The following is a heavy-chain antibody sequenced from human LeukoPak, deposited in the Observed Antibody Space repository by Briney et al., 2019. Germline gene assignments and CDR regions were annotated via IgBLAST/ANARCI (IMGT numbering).Heavy chain of an antibody. V-gene: IGHV3-7*01. CDR2: IKYDGSEK. J-gene: IGHJ4*02. Sequence: GGSLRLSCAASGFTFSTYWMSWIRQAPGKGLEWVANIKYDGSEKYYVDSVKGRFTISRDNAKNSLYLQMNSLRAEDRAVCYCAREEWWFDYWGQGTLVTVSS. CDR1: GFTFSTYW. D-gene: IGHD2-15*01. CDR3: AREEWWFDY.